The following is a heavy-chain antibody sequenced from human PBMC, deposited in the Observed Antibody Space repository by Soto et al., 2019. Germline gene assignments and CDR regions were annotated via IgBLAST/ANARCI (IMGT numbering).Heavy chain of an antibody. J-gene: IGHJ5*02. D-gene: IGHD1-26*01. Sequence: EVQLLESGGGLVQPGGSLRRACAASGFSFISYAMVWVRQAPGMGLEWVSVISARGGRSYFADSVKGRLTNSRHNSKNVLSLEMSNLRAEDTATYFCATGSIDYSASVDRWGQGTLVVVSS. V-gene: IGHV3-23*01. CDR3: ATGSIDYSASVDR. CDR2: ISARGGRS. CDR1: GFSFISYA.